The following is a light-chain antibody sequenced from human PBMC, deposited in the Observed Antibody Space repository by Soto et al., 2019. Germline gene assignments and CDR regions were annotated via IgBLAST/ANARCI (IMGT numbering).Light chain of an antibody. CDR1: SSDVGGYNY. V-gene: IGLV2-11*01. J-gene: IGLJ1*01. CDR3: CSYAGSYTYV. CDR2: DVS. Sequence: QSALTQPRSGSGSPGQQVTISCTGTSSDVGGYNYVSWYQQHPGKAPKLMIYDVSKRPSGVPDRFSGSKSGNTASLTISGLQAEDEADYYCCSYAGSYTYVFGTGTKVTVL.